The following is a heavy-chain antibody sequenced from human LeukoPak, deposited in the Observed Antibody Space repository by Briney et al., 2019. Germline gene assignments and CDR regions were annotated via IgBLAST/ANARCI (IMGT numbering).Heavy chain of an antibody. CDR1: GFTFSSYG. V-gene: IGHV3-33*01. D-gene: IGHD6-19*01. Sequence: QPGGSLRLSCAASGFTFSSYGMHWVRQAPGKGLEWVAVIWYDGSNKYYADSVKGRLTISRDNSKNTLYLQMNSLRAEDTAVYYCARDGSLAVAGTVGYYYYGMDVWGQGTTVTVSS. CDR3: ARDGSLAVAGTVGYYYYGMDV. J-gene: IGHJ6*02. CDR2: IWYDGSNK.